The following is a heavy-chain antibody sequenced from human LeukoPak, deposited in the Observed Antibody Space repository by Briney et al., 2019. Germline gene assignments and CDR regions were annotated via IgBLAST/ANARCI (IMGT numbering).Heavy chain of an antibody. CDR1: GGTFSSYA. CDR2: IIPIFGTA. D-gene: IGHD3-22*01. V-gene: IGHV1-69*01. J-gene: IGHJ5*02. CDR3: AKDRYYDSSGPTRANWFDP. Sequence: SVKVSCKASGGTFSSYAISWVRQAPGQGLEWMGGIIPIFGTANYAQKFQGRVTITADESTSTAYMELSSLRSEDTAVYYCAKDRYYDSSGPTRANWFDPWGQGTLVTVSS.